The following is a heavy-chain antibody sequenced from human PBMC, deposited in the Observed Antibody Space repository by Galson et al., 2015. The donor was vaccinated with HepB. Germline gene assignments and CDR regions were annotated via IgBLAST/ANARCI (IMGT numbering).Heavy chain of an antibody. CDR1: GFTFSSYA. Sequence: SLRLSCAASGFTFSSYAMHWVRQAPGKGLEWVAVISYDGSNKYYADSVKGRFTISRDNSKNTLYLQMNSLRAEDTAVYYCARDRRYCSSTSCYPGPLGYWGQGTLVTVSS. D-gene: IGHD2-2*01. V-gene: IGHV3-30-3*01. CDR2: ISYDGSNK. CDR3: ARDRRYCSSTSCYPGPLGY. J-gene: IGHJ4*02.